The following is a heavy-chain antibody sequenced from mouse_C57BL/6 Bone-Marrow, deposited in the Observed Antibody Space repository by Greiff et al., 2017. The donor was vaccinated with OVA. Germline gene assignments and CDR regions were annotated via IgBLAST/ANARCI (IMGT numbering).Heavy chain of an antibody. Sequence: VQLQQPGAELVKPGASVKLSSKASGYTFTSSWMHWVKQRPGRGLEWIGRIDPNRGGTKYNEKFKSKATLTVDTPSSPAYMQRSSLTSEDSAVYYFARERDYSGWYCDVWGTGTTVTVSS. CDR2: IDPNRGGT. D-gene: IGHD1-1*01. CDR3: ARERDYSGWYCDV. V-gene: IGHV1-62-3*01. J-gene: IGHJ1*03. CDR1: GYTFTSSW.